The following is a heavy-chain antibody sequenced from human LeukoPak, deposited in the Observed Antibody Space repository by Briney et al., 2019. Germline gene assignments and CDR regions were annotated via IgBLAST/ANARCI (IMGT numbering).Heavy chain of an antibody. CDR1: GDSFSYFY. D-gene: IGHD3-10*01. J-gene: IGHJ3*02. CDR3: ARGGGDITDAFDI. Sequence: SETLSLTCTVSGDSFSYFYWSWIRQPPGKGLEWIGYIYYSGSTNYNPSLKSRVTISVDTSKNQFSLTLSSVTAADTAVYYCARGGGDITDAFDIWGQGTMGTVSS. V-gene: IGHV4-59*01. CDR2: IYYSGST.